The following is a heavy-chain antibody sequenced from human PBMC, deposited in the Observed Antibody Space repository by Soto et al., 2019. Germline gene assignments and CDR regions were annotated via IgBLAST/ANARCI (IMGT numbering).Heavy chain of an antibody. J-gene: IGHJ4*02. CDR3: ARGSGRNFDWLFRIPPRYYFDY. V-gene: IGHV4-34*01. CDR1: GGSFSGYY. D-gene: IGHD3-9*01. CDR2: INHSGST. Sequence: PSETLSLTCAVYGGSFSGYYWSWIRQPPGKGLEWIGEINHSGSTNYNPSLKSRVTISVDTSKNQFSLKLSSVTAADTAVYYCARGSGRNFDWLFRIPPRYYFDYWGQGTLVTVSS.